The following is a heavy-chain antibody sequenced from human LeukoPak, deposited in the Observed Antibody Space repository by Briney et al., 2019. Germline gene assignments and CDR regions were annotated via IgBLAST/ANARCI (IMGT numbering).Heavy chain of an antibody. Sequence: PSETLSLTCTVSGGSISSGDYYWSWIRQPPGKGLEWIGYIYYSGSTYYNPSLKSRVTISVDTSKNQFSLKLSSVTAADTAVYYCARGDYGDALLFDYWGQGTLVTVSS. V-gene: IGHV4-30-4*01. CDR1: GGSISSGDYY. D-gene: IGHD4-17*01. CDR2: IYYSGST. CDR3: ARGDYGDALLFDY. J-gene: IGHJ4*02.